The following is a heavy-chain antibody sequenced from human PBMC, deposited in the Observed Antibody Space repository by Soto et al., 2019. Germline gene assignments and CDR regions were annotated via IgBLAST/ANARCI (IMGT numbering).Heavy chain of an antibody. Sequence: EVQLVESGGGLVQPGGSLRLSCAGSGFSLRTYWMHWVRQAPGKGLVWFSRVDSDGSRTTYADAVKGRFTISRDNAKNTLYLQMNSLRADDTAVYYCASDQSYGGYFYYGMDVWGQGTTVTVSS. CDR3: ASDQSYGGYFYYGMDV. CDR1: GFSLRTYW. CDR2: VDSDGSRT. V-gene: IGHV3-74*03. D-gene: IGHD1-26*01. J-gene: IGHJ6*02.